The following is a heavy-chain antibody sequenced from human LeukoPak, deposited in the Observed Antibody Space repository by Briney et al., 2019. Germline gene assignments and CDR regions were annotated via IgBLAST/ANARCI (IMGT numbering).Heavy chain of an antibody. CDR1: GFTFSIYT. D-gene: IGHD7-27*01. Sequence: PGGSLRLSCVASGFTFSIYTMSWVRQAPGKGLERVSSITSSSSSMYSADSVKGRLTISRDNAKNSLYLQINSLRAEDTAVYYCARDLAWGGYWGQGTLVTISS. CDR3: ARDLAWGGY. J-gene: IGHJ4*02. V-gene: IGHV3-21*01. CDR2: ITSSSSSM.